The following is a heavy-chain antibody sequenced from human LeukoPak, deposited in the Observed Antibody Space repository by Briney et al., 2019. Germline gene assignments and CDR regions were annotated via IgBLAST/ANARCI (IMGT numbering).Heavy chain of an antibody. CDR2: ISGSGSST. V-gene: IGHV3-23*01. D-gene: IGHD6-19*01. CDR3: ATDQLAVAGTSPPQPALPFDY. J-gene: IGHJ4*02. CDR1: GFTFSSYA. Sequence: GGSLRLSCAASGFTFSSYAMSWVRQAPGKGLEWVSAISGSGSSTYYADSVKGRFTISRDNSKNTLYLQMNSLRAEDTAVYYCATDQLAVAGTSPPQPALPFDYWGQGTLVTVSS.